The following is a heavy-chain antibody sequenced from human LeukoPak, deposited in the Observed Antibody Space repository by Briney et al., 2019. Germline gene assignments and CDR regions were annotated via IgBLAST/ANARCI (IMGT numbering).Heavy chain of an antibody. CDR3: AKQGREYYFDY. D-gene: IGHD3-10*01. CDR1: GFTFDDYA. J-gene: IGHJ4*02. Sequence: GGSLRLSCAASGFTFDDYAMHWVRQAPGKGLEWVSGISWNSGSIGYADSVKGRFTISRDNSKNTLYLQMNSLRAEDTAVYYCAKQGREYYFDYWGQGTLVTVSS. CDR2: ISWNSGSI. V-gene: IGHV3-9*01.